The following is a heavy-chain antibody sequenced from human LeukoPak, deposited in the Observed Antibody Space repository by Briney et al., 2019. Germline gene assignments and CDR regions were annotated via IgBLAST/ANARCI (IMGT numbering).Heavy chain of an antibody. J-gene: IGHJ3*02. Sequence: SVKVSCKASGGTFSSYAISWVRQAPGQGLEWMGGIIPIFGTANYAQKFQGRVTITADESTSTAYTELSSLRSEDTAVYYCARDRSAKGGNLAFDIWGQGTMVTVSS. D-gene: IGHD4-23*01. CDR1: GGTFSSYA. CDR2: IIPIFGTA. V-gene: IGHV1-69*13. CDR3: ARDRSAKGGNLAFDI.